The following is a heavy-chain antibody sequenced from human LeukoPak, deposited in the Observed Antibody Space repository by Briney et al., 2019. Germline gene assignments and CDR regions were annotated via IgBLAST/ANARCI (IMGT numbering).Heavy chain of an antibody. CDR3: ARERGSGWYYFDS. Sequence: GGSLRLSCSASGFTFSNYAIHWVRQAPGKGLEYVSTISNNGDNTNYADSVEGRFTISRDNSKNTLYLQMSGLRPEDTAVYYCARERGSGWYYFDSWGQGTLVTVSS. CDR2: ISNNGDNT. J-gene: IGHJ4*02. CDR1: GFTFSNYA. D-gene: IGHD6-19*01. V-gene: IGHV3-64D*06.